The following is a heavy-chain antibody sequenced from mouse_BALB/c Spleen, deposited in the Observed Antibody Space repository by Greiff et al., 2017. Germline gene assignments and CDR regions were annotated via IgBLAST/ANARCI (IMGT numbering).Heavy chain of an antibody. Sequence: VQLQQSGPELVKPGASVKMSCKASGYTFTDYVISWVKQRTGQGLEWIGEIYPGSGSTYYNEKFKGKATLTADKSSNTAYMQLSSLTSEDSAVYFCARGSYYRYENYWGQGTTLTVSS. J-gene: IGHJ2*01. V-gene: IGHV1-77*01. CDR1: GYTFTDYV. CDR3: ARGSYYRYENY. D-gene: IGHD2-14*01. CDR2: IYPGSGST.